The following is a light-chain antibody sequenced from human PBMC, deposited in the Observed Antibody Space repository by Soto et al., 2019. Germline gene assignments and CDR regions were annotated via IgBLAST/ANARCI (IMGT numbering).Light chain of an antibody. CDR2: DAS. V-gene: IGKV3-11*01. CDR1: QRVSSY. J-gene: IGKJ2*01. Sequence: EIVLTQSPATLSLSPGERATLSCRASQRVSSYLAWYQQKPGQTPRLLIYDASTRATGIPARFSGSGSGTDFTLTISSLEPEDFAVYYCQQRSSWPRTFGQGTKLEIK. CDR3: QQRSSWPRT.